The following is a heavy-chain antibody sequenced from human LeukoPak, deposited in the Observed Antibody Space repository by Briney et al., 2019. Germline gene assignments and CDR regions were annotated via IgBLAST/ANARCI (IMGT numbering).Heavy chain of an antibody. CDR3: AKRSGYTTGWFFDF. CDR1: GFSFSSYA. CDR2: ISGSGDNT. V-gene: IGHV3-23*01. Sequence: GGPLRLSCAPSGFSFSSYAMMWLRHAPGKALVGVSSISGSGDNTYYAESVKGRFTISRDNSKNTLFLQMNSLRAEDTAVFYCAKRSGYTTGWFFDFWGQGTLVTVSS. J-gene: IGHJ4*02. D-gene: IGHD6-19*01.